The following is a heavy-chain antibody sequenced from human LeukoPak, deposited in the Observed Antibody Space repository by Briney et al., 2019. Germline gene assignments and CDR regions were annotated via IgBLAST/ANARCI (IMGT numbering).Heavy chain of an antibody. CDR3: ARTFYDILTGYPPYFDY. D-gene: IGHD3-9*01. V-gene: IGHV4-39*07. CDR1: GGSISSSSYY. CDR2: IYYSGST. Sequence: SETLSLTCTVSGGSISSSSYYWGWIRQPPGKGREWIGSIYYSGSTYYNPSLKSRVTISVDTSKNQFSLKLSSVTAADTAVYYCARTFYDILTGYPPYFDYWGQGTLVTVSS. J-gene: IGHJ4*02.